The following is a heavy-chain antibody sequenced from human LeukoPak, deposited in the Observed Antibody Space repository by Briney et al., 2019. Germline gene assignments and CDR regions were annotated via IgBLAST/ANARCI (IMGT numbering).Heavy chain of an antibody. Sequence: GGSLRLSCAASGFTVSSNYMSWVRQAPGKGLEWVSVIYSDDSTYYADSVKGRFTISRHNSKNTLYLQMNSLRAEDTAVYYCARGAQLHAFDIWGQGTMVTVSS. J-gene: IGHJ3*02. CDR1: GFTVSSNY. CDR3: ARGAQLHAFDI. D-gene: IGHD1-7*01. CDR2: IYSDDST. V-gene: IGHV3-53*04.